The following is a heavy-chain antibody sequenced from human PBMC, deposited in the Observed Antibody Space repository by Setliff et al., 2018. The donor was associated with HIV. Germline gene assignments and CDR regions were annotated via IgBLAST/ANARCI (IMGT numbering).Heavy chain of an antibody. CDR3: AKNTPSIINYPYYYYMDV. Sequence: GGSLRLSCAASGFRFDDYAMQWVRQAPGKGLEWVSGINWNSGRIVYADSVKGRFTISRDNSKSTLYLQMNSLRDGDTALYYCAKNTPSIINYPYYYYMDVWGKGTTVTVSS. V-gene: IGHV3-9*01. J-gene: IGHJ6*03. CDR2: INWNSGRI. CDR1: GFRFDDYA. D-gene: IGHD1-7*01.